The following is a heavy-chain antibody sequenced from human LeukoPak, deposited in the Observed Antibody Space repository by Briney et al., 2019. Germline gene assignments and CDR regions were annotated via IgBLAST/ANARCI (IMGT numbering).Heavy chain of an antibody. CDR1: GFIFSNYW. CDR3: ARDWGTSSDYFDY. V-gene: IGHV3-7*01. Sequence: PGGSLRLSCAASGFIFSNYWMSWVRQAPGKGLEWVANIKQDGSEEYYIDSVKGRPTISRDNANNLFYLHMNSLRAEDTAVYYCARDWGTSSDYFDYWGQGTPVTVSS. D-gene: IGHD6-6*01. CDR2: IKQDGSEE. J-gene: IGHJ4*02.